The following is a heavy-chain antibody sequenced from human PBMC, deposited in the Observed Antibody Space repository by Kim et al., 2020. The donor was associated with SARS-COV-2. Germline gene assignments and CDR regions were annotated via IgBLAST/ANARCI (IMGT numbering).Heavy chain of an antibody. CDR2: IYYGGST. CDR1: GGSITSSNYF. CDR3: AGDSYYFDSNGYYFPDY. J-gene: IGHJ4*02. D-gene: IGHD3-22*01. Sequence: SETLSLTCTVSGGSITSSNYFWGWIRQSPEKGLEWIGSIYYGGSTYYSPSLKSRVSISVDTSKNQFSLKLNSVTAADTAVYYCAGDSYYFDSNGYYFPDYWGQGTLVTVSS. V-gene: IGHV4-39*01.